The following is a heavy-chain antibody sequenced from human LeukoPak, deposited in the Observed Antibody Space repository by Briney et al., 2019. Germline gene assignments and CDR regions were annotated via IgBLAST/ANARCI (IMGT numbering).Heavy chain of an antibody. CDR3: AGDWASYNWILGY. CDR1: GFTFSSYE. D-gene: IGHD1-20*01. CDR2: ISGGGDTI. Sequence: GGSLGLSCAASGFTFSSYEMNWVRQAPGKGLEWVSYISGGGDTIYYADSVKGRFTISRDNAKNSLYLLMNSLRAEDTAIYYCAGDWASYNWILGYWGQGTLVTVSS. V-gene: IGHV3-48*03. J-gene: IGHJ4*02.